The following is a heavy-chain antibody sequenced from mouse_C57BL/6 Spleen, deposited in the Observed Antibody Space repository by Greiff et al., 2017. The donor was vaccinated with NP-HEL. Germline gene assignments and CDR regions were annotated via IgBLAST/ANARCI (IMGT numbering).Heavy chain of an antibody. V-gene: IGHV3-6*01. J-gene: IGHJ2*01. CDR1: GYSITSGYY. Sequence: EVKVEESGPGLVKPSQSLSLTCPVTGYSITSGYYWNWIRQFPGNKLEWMGYISYDGSNNYNPSLKNRISITRDTSKNQFLLKLNSVTTEDTATYYCARDLPLDYWGQGTTLTVSS. CDR3: ARDLPLDY. CDR2: ISYDGSN.